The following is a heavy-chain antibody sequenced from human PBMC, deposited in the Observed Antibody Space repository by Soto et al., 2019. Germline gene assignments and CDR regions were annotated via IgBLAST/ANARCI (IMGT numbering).Heavy chain of an antibody. J-gene: IGHJ6*02. CDR2: IYYTGSS. CDR3: AIVEPYYYSGMDV. CDR1: GGSVNSGSYC. Sequence: SETLSLTCSVSGGSVNSGSYCWSWIRQPPGKGLEWIGYIYYTGSSDYNPSLKSRVTISVDTSKNRFSLRLSSVTAADTAVYYCAIVEPYYYSGMDVWGQGTTVTVSS. V-gene: IGHV4-61*01.